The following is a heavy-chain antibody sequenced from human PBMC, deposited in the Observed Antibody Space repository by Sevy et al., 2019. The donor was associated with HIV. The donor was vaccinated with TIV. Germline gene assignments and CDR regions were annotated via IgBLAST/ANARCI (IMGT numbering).Heavy chain of an antibody. V-gene: IGHV3-33*01. D-gene: IGHD3-10*01. J-gene: IGHJ3*02. CDR3: ARSKTYYYGSGSYYSDAFDI. Sequence: GGSLRLSCAASGFTFSSYGMHWVRQAPGKGLEWVAVIWYDGSNKYYADSVKGRFTISRDNSKNTLYRQMNSLRAEDRAVYYCARSKTYYYGSGSYYSDAFDIRGQGTMVTVSS. CDR1: GFTFSSYG. CDR2: IWYDGSNK.